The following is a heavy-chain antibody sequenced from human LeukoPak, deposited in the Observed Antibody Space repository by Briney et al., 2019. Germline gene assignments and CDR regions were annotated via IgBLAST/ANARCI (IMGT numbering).Heavy chain of an antibody. CDR3: ARQYSSGWCYDY. CDR2: INPNSGGT. V-gene: IGHV1-2*02. CDR1: GYTFTGSY. D-gene: IGHD6-19*01. J-gene: IGHJ4*02. Sequence: ASVKVSCKASGYTFTGSYLHWVRQAPGQGLEWMGWINPNSGGTNYAQKFQGRVTMTRDTSISTAYMELSRLTPDDTAVYYCARQYSSGWCYDYWGQGTLVTVSS.